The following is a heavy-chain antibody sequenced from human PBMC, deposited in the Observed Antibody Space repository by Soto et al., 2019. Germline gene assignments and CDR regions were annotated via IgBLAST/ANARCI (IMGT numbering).Heavy chain of an antibody. CDR3: AKDVSYGDYDEGPDAFDI. V-gene: IGHV3-23*01. D-gene: IGHD4-17*01. CDR1: GFTFRSYA. CDR2: ISDSGGST. J-gene: IGHJ3*02. Sequence: EVQLLESGGGLVQPGGSLRLSCAASGFTFRSYAMSWVRQAPGKGLEWVSAISDSGGSTYYADSVKGRFTISRDNSKNTLYLQMSSLRAEDTAVYYCAKDVSYGDYDEGPDAFDIWGQGTMVTVSS.